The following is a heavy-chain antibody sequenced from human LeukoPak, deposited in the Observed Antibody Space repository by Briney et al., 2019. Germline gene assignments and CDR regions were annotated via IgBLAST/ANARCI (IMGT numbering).Heavy chain of an antibody. Sequence: ASVKVSCKAYGYTFTGYYMHWVRQATGQGLEWMGWMNPNSGNTGYAQKFQGRVTMTRNTSISTAYMELSSLRSEDTAVYYCARGREEWLPYNWFDPWGQGTLVTVSS. CDR3: ARGREEWLPYNWFDP. CDR1: GYTFTGYY. D-gene: IGHD6-19*01. CDR2: MNPNSGNT. V-gene: IGHV1-8*02. J-gene: IGHJ5*02.